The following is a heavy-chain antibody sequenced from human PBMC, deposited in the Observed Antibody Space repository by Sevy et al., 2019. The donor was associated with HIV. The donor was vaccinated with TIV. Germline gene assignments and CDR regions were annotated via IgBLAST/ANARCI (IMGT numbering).Heavy chain of an antibody. CDR2: IRGKANNYAT. J-gene: IGHJ4*02. CDR1: GFTFSDAA. CDR3: SIYYDIRAFDS. D-gene: IGHD3-22*01. V-gene: IGHV3-73*01. Sequence: GGSLRLSCAGSGFTFSDAAIHWVRQASGKGLEWLGRIRGKANNYATAYAASVKDRFSISGKDLKDTAYLQMNSLRTEDAAMYYCSIYYDIRAFDSWGQGTQVTVSS.